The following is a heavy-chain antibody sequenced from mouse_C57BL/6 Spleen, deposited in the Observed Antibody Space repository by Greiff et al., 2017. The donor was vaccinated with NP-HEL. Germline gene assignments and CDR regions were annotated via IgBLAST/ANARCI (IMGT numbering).Heavy chain of an antibody. Sequence: EVMLVESGGGLVQPGGSMKLSCAASGFTFSDAWMDWVRQSPEKGLEWVAEIRNKANNHATYYAESVKGRFTISRDDSKSSVYLQMNSLRAEDTGIYYCTRQGGPDGYDYFDYWGQGTTLTVSS. CDR3: TRQGGPDGYDYFDY. CDR1: GFTFSDAW. CDR2: IRNKANNHAT. D-gene: IGHD2-3*01. V-gene: IGHV6-6*01. J-gene: IGHJ2*01.